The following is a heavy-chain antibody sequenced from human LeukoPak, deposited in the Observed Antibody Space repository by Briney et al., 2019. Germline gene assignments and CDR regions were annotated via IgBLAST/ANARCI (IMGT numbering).Heavy chain of an antibody. CDR2: IIPIFGTS. CDR3: ARTLFGELSPTPYYYYGMDV. J-gene: IGHJ6*04. Sequence: SVKVSCKASGGTFSSYAISWVRQAPGQGLEWMGGIIPIFGTSNYAQKFQGRVTITADKSTSTAYMELSSLRSEDTAVYYCARTLFGELSPTPYYYYGMDVWGKGTTVTVSS. CDR1: GGTFSSYA. D-gene: IGHD3-10*02. V-gene: IGHV1-69*06.